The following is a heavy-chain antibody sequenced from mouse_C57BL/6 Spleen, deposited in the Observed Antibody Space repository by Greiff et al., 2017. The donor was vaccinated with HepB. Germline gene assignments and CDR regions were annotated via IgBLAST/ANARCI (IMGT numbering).Heavy chain of an antibody. J-gene: IGHJ4*01. CDR1: GYTFTDYY. CDR2: INPNNGGT. Sequence: VQLQQSGPELVKPGASVKISCKASGYTFTDYYMNWVKQSHGKSLEWIGDINPNNGGTSYNQKFKGKATLTVDKSSSTAYMELRSLTSEDSAVYYCASLLGMDYWGQGTSVTVSS. V-gene: IGHV1-26*01. D-gene: IGHD2-10*01. CDR3: ASLLGMDY.